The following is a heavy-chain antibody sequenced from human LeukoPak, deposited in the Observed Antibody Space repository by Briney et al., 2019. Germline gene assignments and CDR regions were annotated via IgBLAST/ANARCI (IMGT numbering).Heavy chain of an antibody. Sequence: QPGGSLSLSLQTPGFTFNNIAITRARQAPGKGLKWVSVVSGSGDDTDYADSVKGRFTISRDNSKNTLYLQMNSLRAEDTAVYYCANRLPCGFDYWGQGTLVTVSS. D-gene: IGHD4-11*01. J-gene: IGHJ4*02. V-gene: IGHV3-23*01. CDR2: VSGSGDDT. CDR1: GFTFNNIA. CDR3: ANRLPCGFDY.